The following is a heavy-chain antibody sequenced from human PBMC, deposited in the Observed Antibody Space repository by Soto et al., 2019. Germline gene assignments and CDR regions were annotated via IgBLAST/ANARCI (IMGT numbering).Heavy chain of an antibody. J-gene: IGHJ4*02. Sequence: GGSLRLSCAASGFTFSSYSMNWVRQAPGKGLECVSSISSSSSYIYYADSVKGRFTISRDNAKNSLYLQMNSLRAEDTAVYYCAREDTPYYYDSSGYPFDYWGQGTLVTVSS. D-gene: IGHD3-22*01. CDR3: AREDTPYYYDSSGYPFDY. V-gene: IGHV3-21*01. CDR2: ISSSSSYI. CDR1: GFTFSSYS.